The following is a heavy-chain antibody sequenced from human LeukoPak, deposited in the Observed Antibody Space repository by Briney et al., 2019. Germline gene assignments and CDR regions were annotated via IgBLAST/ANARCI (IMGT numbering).Heavy chain of an antibody. CDR3: TVAPSRKDFWTLTGY. CDR2: ISGSGGST. V-gene: IGHV3-23*01. CDR1: GFTFSRSA. Sequence: GGSMRLSCAAAGFTFSRSAMSLGGPAARLGLEWVSPISGSGGSTYYADSVKGRFTISRDNSKNTLYLQMNSLRAEDTAVYYCTVAPSRKDFWTLTGYWGQGTLVTVSS. J-gene: IGHJ4*02. D-gene: IGHD3/OR15-3a*01.